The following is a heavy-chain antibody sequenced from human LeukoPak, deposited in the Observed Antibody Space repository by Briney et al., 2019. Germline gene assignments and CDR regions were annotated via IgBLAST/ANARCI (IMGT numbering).Heavy chain of an antibody. CDR1: GYTLTELS. D-gene: IGHD3-16*02. CDR2: FDPEDGET. CDR3: ATVYDYVCGSYRPLD. Sequence: SVKVCCKVSGYTLTELSMHWVRQAPGKGLEWMGGFDPEDGETIYAQKFQGRVTMTEDTSTDTAYMELSSLRSEDTAVYYCATVYDYVCGSYRPLDWGQGTLVTVSS. J-gene: IGHJ4*02. V-gene: IGHV1-24*01.